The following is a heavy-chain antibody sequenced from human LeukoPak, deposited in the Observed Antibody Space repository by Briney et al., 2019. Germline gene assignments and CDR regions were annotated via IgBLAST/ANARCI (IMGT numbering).Heavy chain of an antibody. CDR1: GFIFSIFL. CDR2: ISYDGSNK. CDR3: ARGRGHIYDPNTTGWFDP. V-gene: IGHV3-30*04. J-gene: IGHJ5*02. Sequence: GGSLTLSCAASGFIFSIFLMHWARPAQGKGLGWVVVISYDGSNKYYADSVKGRFTISRDNSKNTLYLQMNSLRAEDTAVYYCARGRGHIYDPNTTGWFDPWGQGTLVTVSS. D-gene: IGHD3-3*01.